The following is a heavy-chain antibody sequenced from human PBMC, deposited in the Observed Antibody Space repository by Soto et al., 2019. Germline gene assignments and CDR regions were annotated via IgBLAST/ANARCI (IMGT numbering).Heavy chain of an antibody. V-gene: IGHV3-48*01. Sequence: GGSLRLSCAASGFTFSSYSMNWVRQAPGKGLEWVSYISSSSSTIYYADSVKGRFTISRDNAKNSLYLQMNSLKTEDTAVYYCTTHYVLRYFDWLLPPYYFDYWGQGTLVTVSS. CDR1: GFTFSSYS. J-gene: IGHJ4*02. CDR3: TTHYVLRYFDWLLPPYYFDY. CDR2: ISSSSSTI. D-gene: IGHD3-9*01.